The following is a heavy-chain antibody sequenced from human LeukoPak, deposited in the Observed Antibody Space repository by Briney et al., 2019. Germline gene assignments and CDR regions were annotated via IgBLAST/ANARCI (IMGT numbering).Heavy chain of an antibody. D-gene: IGHD3-10*01. V-gene: IGHV4-4*02. CDR2: IYHSGST. CDR3: ARDHGEEGDYHFDY. J-gene: IGHJ4*02. CDR1: GASISSSNW. Sequence: SETLSLTCIVSGASISSSNWWSRVRQPPGKGLEWIGEIYHSGSTNYNPSLKSRVTISVDKSKNQFSLNLSSVTAADTAVYYCARDHGEEGDYHFDYWGQGTLVTVSS.